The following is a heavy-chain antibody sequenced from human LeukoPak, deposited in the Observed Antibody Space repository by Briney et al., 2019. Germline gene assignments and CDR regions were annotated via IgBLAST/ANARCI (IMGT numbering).Heavy chain of an antibody. CDR2: IYYSGST. CDR1: GGSISSYY. V-gene: IGHV4-59*01. Sequence: SETLSLTCTVSGGSISSYYWSWIRQPPGKGLEWIGYIYYSGSTKYNPSLKSRVTISVDASKTQFSLKLNSVTAADTAVYYCARGIADPYSFDSWGQGTLVTVSS. D-gene: IGHD6-13*01. J-gene: IGHJ4*02. CDR3: ARGIADPYSFDS.